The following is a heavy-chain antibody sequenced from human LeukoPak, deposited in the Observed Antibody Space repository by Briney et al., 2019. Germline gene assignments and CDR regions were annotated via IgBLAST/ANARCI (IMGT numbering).Heavy chain of an antibody. D-gene: IGHD5-18*01. CDR1: GVSISSYS. Sequence: SEALSLTCTVSGVSISSYSWSWIRQPAGKGLDWIGRIYTSGSTNYNPSLKSRVTMSVDTSKNQFSLKLSSVTAADTAVYYCARDTYNYGSSAYYFDYWGQGTLVTVSS. V-gene: IGHV4-4*07. CDR2: IYTSGST. CDR3: ARDTYNYGSSAYYFDY. J-gene: IGHJ4*02.